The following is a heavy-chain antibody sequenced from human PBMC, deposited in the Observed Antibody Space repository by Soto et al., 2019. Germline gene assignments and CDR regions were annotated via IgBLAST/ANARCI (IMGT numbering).Heavy chain of an antibody. V-gene: IGHV4-34*01. Sequence: SETLSLTCAVYGGSFSGYYWTWIRQPPGKELEWIGEINHSGSTNYNPSLKSRVTISVDTSKNQFSLKLSSVTAADTAVYYCARGRGDYDFWSGYYTPWFDPWGQGTLVTVS. CDR3: ARGRGDYDFWSGYYTPWFDP. CDR1: GGSFSGYY. D-gene: IGHD3-3*01. J-gene: IGHJ5*02. CDR2: INHSGST.